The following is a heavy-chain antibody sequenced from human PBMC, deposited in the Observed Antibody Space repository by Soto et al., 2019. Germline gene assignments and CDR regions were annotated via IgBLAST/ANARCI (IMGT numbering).Heavy chain of an antibody. D-gene: IGHD3-22*01. J-gene: IGHJ4*02. CDR2: ISSSSSYT. Sequence: GGSLRLSCAASGFTFSDYYISWIRQAPGKGLEWVSYISSSSSYTNYADSVKGRFTISRDNAKNSLYLQMNSLRAEDTAVYYCARNTYYYDSSGFSDLDYWGQGTLVTVSS. CDR1: GFTFSDYY. V-gene: IGHV3-11*06. CDR3: ARNTYYYDSSGFSDLDY.